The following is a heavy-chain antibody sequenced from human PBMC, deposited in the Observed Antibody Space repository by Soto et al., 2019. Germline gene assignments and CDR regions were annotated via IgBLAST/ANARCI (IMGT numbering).Heavy chain of an antibody. CDR3: ARHTPHRRYEPMSWLPVPYYYYMDV. CDR1: GFTFSSYW. Sequence: GGSLRLSCAASGFTFSSYWMSWVRQAPGKGLEWVANIKQDGSEKYYVDSVKGRFTNSRDNAKNSLYLQMNSLRAEETAVYYCARHTPHRRYEPMSWLPVPYYYYMDVWGKGTTVTVSS. CDR2: IKQDGSEK. V-gene: IGHV3-7*01. J-gene: IGHJ6*03. D-gene: IGHD3-22*01.